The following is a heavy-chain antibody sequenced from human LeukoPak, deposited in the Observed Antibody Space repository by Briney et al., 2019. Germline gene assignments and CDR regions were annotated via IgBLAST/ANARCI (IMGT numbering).Heavy chain of an antibody. Sequence: ASVKVSCKASGFTFTGYFIHWVRQAPGQGLEWMGWIHPNNGGTKYAQKFQGRVTMTRDTSINTDYMELSRLRSDDTALYYCTREGFSWAAFDYWGQGTLVTVSS. CDR3: TREGFSWAAFDY. J-gene: IGHJ4*02. D-gene: IGHD2/OR15-2a*01. V-gene: IGHV1-2*02. CDR2: IHPNNGGT. CDR1: GFTFTGYF.